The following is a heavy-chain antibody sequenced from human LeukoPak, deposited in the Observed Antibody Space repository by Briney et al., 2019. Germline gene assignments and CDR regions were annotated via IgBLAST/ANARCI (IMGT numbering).Heavy chain of an antibody. CDR2: IYYSGST. Sequence: PSETLSLTCTVSGGSISSYHWSWIRQPPGKGLEWIGYIYYSGSTNYNPSLKSRVTISVDTSKNQFSLKLSSVTAADTAVYYCARSNERWLQFDFDYWGQGTLVTVSS. V-gene: IGHV4-59*01. CDR1: GGSISSYH. CDR3: ARSNERWLQFDFDY. D-gene: IGHD5-12*01. J-gene: IGHJ4*02.